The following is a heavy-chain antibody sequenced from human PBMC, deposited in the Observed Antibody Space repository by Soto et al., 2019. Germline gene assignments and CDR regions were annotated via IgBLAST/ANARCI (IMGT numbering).Heavy chain of an antibody. Sequence: GGSLRLSCAASGFTFRRYGMHWVRQAPGKGLEWVAVISSEGSNKNHADPVKGRFTISRDNSQNTLYLQMNSLRPEDTAVYYCAKDQGRISPVYAMDVWGQGTPVTVSS. CDR1: GFTFRRYG. CDR3: AKDQGRISPVYAMDV. CDR2: ISSEGSNK. V-gene: IGHV3-30*18. D-gene: IGHD3-3*02. J-gene: IGHJ6*02.